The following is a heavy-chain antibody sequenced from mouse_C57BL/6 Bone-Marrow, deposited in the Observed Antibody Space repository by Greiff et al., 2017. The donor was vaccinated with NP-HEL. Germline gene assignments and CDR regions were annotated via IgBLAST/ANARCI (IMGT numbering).Heavy chain of an antibody. D-gene: IGHD2-5*01. J-gene: IGHJ1*03. CDR1: EYEFPSHD. CDR2: INSDGGST. V-gene: IGHV5-2*01. Sequence: EVKLMESGGGLVQPGESLKLSCESNEYEFPSHDMFWIRKTPEKRLELVAAINSDGGSTYYPDTMERRFIISRDNTKKTLYLQMSSLRSEDTALYYCARRSNYSHWYFDVWGTGTTVTVSS. CDR3: ARRSNYSHWYFDV.